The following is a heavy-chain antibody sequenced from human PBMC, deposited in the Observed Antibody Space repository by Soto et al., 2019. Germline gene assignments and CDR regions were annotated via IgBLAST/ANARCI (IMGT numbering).Heavy chain of an antibody. Sequence: PSETLSLTCAVSGGSISSGGYYWSWIRQPPGKGLEWIGYIYYSGSTNYNPSLKSRVTISVDTSKNQFSLKLSSVTAADTAVYYCARDGSYYDFWSGEPNDLYGMDVWGQGTTVTVSS. V-gene: IGHV4-61*08. CDR1: GGSISSGGYY. CDR3: ARDGSYYDFWSGEPNDLYGMDV. CDR2: IYYSGST. D-gene: IGHD3-3*01. J-gene: IGHJ6*02.